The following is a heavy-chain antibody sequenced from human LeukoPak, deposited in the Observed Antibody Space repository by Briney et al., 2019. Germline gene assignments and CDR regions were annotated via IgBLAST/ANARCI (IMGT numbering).Heavy chain of an antibody. CDR1: GYTFTSYG. Sequence: ASVKVSCKASGYTFTSYGISWVRQAPGQGLEWMGWISADNGNTNYAQKLQGRVTMTTDTSTSTAYMELRSLRSDDTAVYYCALTDDHYYGSGSQILQPDYSGQGTLVTVSS. V-gene: IGHV1-18*01. CDR2: ISADNGNT. D-gene: IGHD3-10*01. J-gene: IGHJ4*02. CDR3: ALTDDHYYGSGSQILQPDY.